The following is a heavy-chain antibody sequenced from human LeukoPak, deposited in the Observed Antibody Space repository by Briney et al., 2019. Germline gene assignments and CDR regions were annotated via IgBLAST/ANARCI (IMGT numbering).Heavy chain of an antibody. CDR2: INPNSGGT. Sequence: ASVKVSCKASGYTFTGYYMHWVRQAPGQGLEWMGWINPNSGGTNYAQKFQGRVTMTRDTSISTAYMELSRLRSEDTALYFCARFSPNENHGDYAFDYWGQGTPVTVSS. D-gene: IGHD4-17*01. CDR3: ARFSPNENHGDYAFDY. J-gene: IGHJ4*02. CDR1: GYTFTGYY. V-gene: IGHV1-2*02.